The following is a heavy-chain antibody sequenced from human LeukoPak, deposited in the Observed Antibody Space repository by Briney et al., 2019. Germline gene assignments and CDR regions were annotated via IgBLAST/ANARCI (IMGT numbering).Heavy chain of an antibody. Sequence: GGSLRLSCAASGFTFSSYGMHWVRQAPGKGLEWVAVIWYDGSNKYYADSVKGRFTISRDNSKNTLYLQMNSLRAEDTAVYYCAREDSSSYLHNWFDPWGQGTLVTVS. CDR3: AREDSSSYLHNWFDP. V-gene: IGHV3-33*01. CDR1: GFTFSSYG. D-gene: IGHD6-6*01. J-gene: IGHJ5*02. CDR2: IWYDGSNK.